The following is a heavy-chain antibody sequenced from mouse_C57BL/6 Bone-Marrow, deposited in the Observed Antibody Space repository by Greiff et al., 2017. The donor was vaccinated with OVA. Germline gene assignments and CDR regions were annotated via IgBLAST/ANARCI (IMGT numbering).Heavy chain of an antibody. D-gene: IGHD2-4*01. CDR2: IRYDGSN. J-gene: IGHJ3*01. CDR3: AREGYDYDGSWFAY. CDR1: GYSITSGYY. V-gene: IGHV3-6*01. Sequence: EVQLQESGPGLVKPSQSLSLTCSVTGYSITSGYYWNWIRQFPGNKLEWMGFIRYDGSNNYNPSLKNRISITRDTSKNQFFLKLNSVTTEDTATDYCAREGYDYDGSWFAYWGQGTLVTVSA.